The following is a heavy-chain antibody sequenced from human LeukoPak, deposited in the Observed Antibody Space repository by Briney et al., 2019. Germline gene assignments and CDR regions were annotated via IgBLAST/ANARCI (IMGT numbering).Heavy chain of an antibody. V-gene: IGHV4-34*01. Sequence: SETLSLTCVVYGGSFSGYYWSWIRQPPGKGLEWIGEINHSGSTNYNPSLKSGVTISVDTSKNQFSLKLSSVTAADTAVYYCARRGVVGVVAATGSPFDYWGQGTLVTVSS. CDR2: INHSGST. CDR3: ARRGVVGVVAATGSPFDY. CDR1: GGSFSGYY. D-gene: IGHD2-15*01. J-gene: IGHJ4*02.